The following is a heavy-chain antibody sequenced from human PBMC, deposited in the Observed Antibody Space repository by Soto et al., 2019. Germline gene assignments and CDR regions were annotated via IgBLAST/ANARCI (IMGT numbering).Heavy chain of an antibody. V-gene: IGHV3-9*01. CDR2: ISWNSGSI. Sequence: GGSLRLSCAASGFTFDDYAMHWVRQAPGKGLEWVSGISWNSGSIGYADSVKGRFTISRDNAKNSLYLQMNSLRAEDTALYYCAKLYYDFWSGSGWFDPWGQGTLVTVSS. CDR3: AKLYYDFWSGSGWFDP. D-gene: IGHD3-3*01. J-gene: IGHJ5*02. CDR1: GFTFDDYA.